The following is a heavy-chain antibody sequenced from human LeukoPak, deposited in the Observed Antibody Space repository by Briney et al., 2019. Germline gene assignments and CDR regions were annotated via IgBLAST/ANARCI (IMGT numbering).Heavy chain of an antibody. D-gene: IGHD2-15*01. J-gene: IGHJ2*01. V-gene: IGHV3-7*03. Sequence: GGSLRLSCAASGFTFSSYWMGWLRQAPGKGLDWVANIKHDGSEKYYLDSGNGRFTISRDNAKNSLYLQMNSLRAEDTAVYYCAKLVVITATQWYFDLWGRGTLVTVSS. CDR3: AKLVVITATQWYFDL. CDR2: IKHDGSEK. CDR1: GFTFSSYW.